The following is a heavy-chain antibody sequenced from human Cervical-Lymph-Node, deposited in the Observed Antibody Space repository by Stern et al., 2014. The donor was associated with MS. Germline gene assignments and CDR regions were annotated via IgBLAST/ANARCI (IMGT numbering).Heavy chain of an antibody. CDR3: ARQSERFFDH. Sequence: QLQLQESGPGLVKPSETLSLTCTVSGGSLRSRSFWGWIRQPPGKGLEWIGTIFHNGGSHSTPSLKSRLTLSLDTPRNQFYLKLSSVTAADTAAYYCARQSERFFDHWGQGTLVIVSS. CDR2: IFHNGGS. J-gene: IGHJ4*01. D-gene: IGHD5-24*01. CDR1: GGSLRSRSF. V-gene: IGHV4-39*01.